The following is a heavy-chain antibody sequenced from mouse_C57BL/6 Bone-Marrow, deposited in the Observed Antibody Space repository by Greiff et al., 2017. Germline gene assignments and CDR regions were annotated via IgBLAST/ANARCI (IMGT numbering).Heavy chain of an antibody. D-gene: IGHD1-1*01. CDR1: GFNIKDDY. CDR3: TVDYYGSSWGFAY. V-gene: IGHV14-4*01. Sequence: EVKLVESGAELVRPGASVKLSCTASGFNIKDDYMHWVKQRPEQGLEWIGWIDPENGDTEYASKFQGKATITADTSYNTAYLQLSSLTSEDTAVYYCTVDYYGSSWGFAYWGQGTLVTVSA. CDR2: IDPENGDT. J-gene: IGHJ3*01.